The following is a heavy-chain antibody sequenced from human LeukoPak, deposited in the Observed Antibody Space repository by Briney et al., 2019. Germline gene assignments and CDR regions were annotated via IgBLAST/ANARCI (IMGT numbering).Heavy chain of an antibody. J-gene: IGHJ4*02. CDR3: ARGGGYSGYGAYYLDY. V-gene: IGHV3-21*01. CDR1: GFTFSSYR. CDR2: ISSSSSYI. Sequence: GGSLRLSCAASGFTFSSYRMHWVRQAPGEGLEWVSSISSSSSYISYADSVKGRFTLSRNNAKNSLYLQMNSLRAEDTAGYYCARGGGYSGYGAYYLDYWGQGPLVTVSS. D-gene: IGHD5-12*01.